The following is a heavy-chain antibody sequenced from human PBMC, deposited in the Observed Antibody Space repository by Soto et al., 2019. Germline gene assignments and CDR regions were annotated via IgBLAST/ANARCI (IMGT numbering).Heavy chain of an antibody. Sequence: ASVKVSCKASGYTLTDYYIHWVRQAPGQGLEWMGWINPKTGDTDFPQKFQGWVTMTRDTAISTIYLELKSLKSDDTAMYYCARLYGEYNSEFDPWGQGTLVTVS. V-gene: IGHV1-2*04. D-gene: IGHD4-17*01. CDR2: INPKTGDT. CDR3: ARLYGEYNSEFDP. J-gene: IGHJ5*01. CDR1: GYTLTDYY.